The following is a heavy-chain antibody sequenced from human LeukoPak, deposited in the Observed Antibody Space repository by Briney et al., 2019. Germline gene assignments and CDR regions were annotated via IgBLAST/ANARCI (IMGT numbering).Heavy chain of an antibody. D-gene: IGHD4-11*01. CDR3: ARNQYYYYGMDV. CDR1: GYTFTGYY. J-gene: IGHJ6*02. V-gene: IGHV1-2*02. Sequence: SVKVSCKASGYTFTGYYMHWVRQAPGQGLEWMGWINPNSGGTNYAQKLQGRVTMTTDTTTSTAYMELRSLRSDDTAVYYCARNQYYYYGMDVWGQGTTVTVSS. CDR2: INPNSGGT.